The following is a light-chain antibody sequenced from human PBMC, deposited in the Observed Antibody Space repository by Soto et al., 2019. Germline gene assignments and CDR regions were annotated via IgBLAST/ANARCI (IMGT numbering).Light chain of an antibody. CDR3: QQTKSFPLT. V-gene: IGKV1-12*01. CDR2: AAS. CDR1: QDISSW. Sequence: DLQMTQSPSSVSASVGDRVTITCRASQDISSWLTWYQQHPGKAPDLLMYAASNLKSGVPSRFSASRSGTDFTLTISSLQPEDFATYYCQQTKSFPLTFGGGTKVEIK. J-gene: IGKJ4*01.